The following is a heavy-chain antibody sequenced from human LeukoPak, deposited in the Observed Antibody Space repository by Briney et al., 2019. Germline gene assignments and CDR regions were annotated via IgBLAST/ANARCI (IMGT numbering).Heavy chain of an antibody. CDR3: ARVEVGGDYSKFDY. J-gene: IGHJ4*02. D-gene: IGHD2-21*02. CDR1: GFTFSSYW. V-gene: IGHV3-7*01. CDR2: IKQDGSEK. Sequence: GGSLRLSCAASGFTFSSYWMSWVRQAPGKGLEWVANIKQDGSEKYYVDSVKGRFTISRDNAKNTLYLQMNSLRAEDTALYYCARVEVGGDYSKFDYWGQGTLVTVSS.